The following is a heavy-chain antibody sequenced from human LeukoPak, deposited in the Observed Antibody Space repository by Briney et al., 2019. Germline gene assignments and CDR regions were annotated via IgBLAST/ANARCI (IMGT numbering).Heavy chain of an antibody. J-gene: IGHJ4*02. CDR3: ARLLVLEQWLVYYFDY. CDR2: ISAYNGNT. V-gene: IGHV1-18*01. Sequence: ASVKVSCKASGCTFTSCGISWVRQAPGQGLEWMGWISAYNGNTNYAQKLQGRVTMTTDTSTSTAYMELRSLRSDDTAVYYCARLLVLEQWLVYYFDYWGQGTLVTVSS. D-gene: IGHD6-19*01. CDR1: GCTFTSCG.